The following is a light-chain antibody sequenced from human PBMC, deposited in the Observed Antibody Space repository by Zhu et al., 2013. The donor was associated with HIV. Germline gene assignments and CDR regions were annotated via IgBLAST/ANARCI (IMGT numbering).Light chain of an antibody. V-gene: IGKV3-20*01. CDR1: QSVSSSY. Sequence: EIVLTQSPGTLSLSPGERATLSCRASQSVSSSYLAWYQQKPGQAPRLLIYGASSRATGIPDRFSGSGSVTDFTLTISRLEPEDSAVYYCQQYDSSPLTFGGGTKVEIK. J-gene: IGKJ4*01. CDR2: GAS. CDR3: QQYDSSPLT.